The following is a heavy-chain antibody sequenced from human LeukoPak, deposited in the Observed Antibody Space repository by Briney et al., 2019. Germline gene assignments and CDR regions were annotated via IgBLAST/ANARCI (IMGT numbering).Heavy chain of an antibody. J-gene: IGHJ4*02. CDR3: ARGAVLLWFGELPPQFDY. CDR2: INHSGST. V-gene: IGHV4-34*01. Sequence: SETLSLTCAVYGGSFSDYYRSWIRQPPGKGLEWIGEINHSGSTNYNPSLKSRVTISVDTSKNQFSLKLSSVTAADMAVYYCARGAVLLWFGELPPQFDYWGQGTLVTVSS. D-gene: IGHD3-10*01. CDR1: GGSFSDYY.